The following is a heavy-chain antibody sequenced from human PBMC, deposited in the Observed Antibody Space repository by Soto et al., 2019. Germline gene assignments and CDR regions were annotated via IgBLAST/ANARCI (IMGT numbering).Heavy chain of an antibody. CDR3: AKEGSVLMVYAPMYCDY. V-gene: IGHV3-23*01. CDR2: ISGSGGST. Sequence: EVQRLESGGGLVQPGGSLRLSCAASGFTFSSYAMSGVLQAPGKGLEWVSAISGSGGSTYYADSVNGRFTISRDNSKNTQYLQMNNLIAEDTDVYYCAKEGSVLMVYAPMYCDYWGRGTLVTVSS. J-gene: IGHJ4*02. CDR1: GFTFSSYA. D-gene: IGHD2-8*01.